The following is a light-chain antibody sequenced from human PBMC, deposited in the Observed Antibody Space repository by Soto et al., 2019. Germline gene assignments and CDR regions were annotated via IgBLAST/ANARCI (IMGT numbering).Light chain of an antibody. Sequence: EIVLTQSPGTLSLSPGERATLSCRASQSVSSSYLAWYQQKPGQAPRLLIYGASGRATGIPDRFSGSGSGTDFTLTISRLEPEDFAVYYCQHYGSSPETCGQGTKVEIK. CDR3: QHYGSSPET. CDR1: QSVSSSY. J-gene: IGKJ1*01. CDR2: GAS. V-gene: IGKV3-20*01.